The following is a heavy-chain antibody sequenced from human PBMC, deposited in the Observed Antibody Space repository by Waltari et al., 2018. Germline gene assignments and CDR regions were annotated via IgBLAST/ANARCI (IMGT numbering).Heavy chain of an antibody. D-gene: IGHD2-15*01. Sequence: QVQLVESGGGVVQPGRSLRLSCAASGFTFSSYGMHWVRHAPGKGLEWVAVIWYDGSNKYYADSVKGRFTISRDNSKNTLYLQMNSLRAEDTAMYYCATLRYCSGGSCYSEYFQHWGQGTLVTVSS. V-gene: IGHV3-33*08. J-gene: IGHJ1*01. CDR3: ATLRYCSGGSCYSEYFQH. CDR1: GFTFSSYG. CDR2: IWYDGSNK.